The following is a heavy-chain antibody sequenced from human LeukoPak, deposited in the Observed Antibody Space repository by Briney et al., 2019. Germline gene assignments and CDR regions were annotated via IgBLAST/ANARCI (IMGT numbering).Heavy chain of an antibody. J-gene: IGHJ4*02. CDR1: GFTFSGHN. D-gene: IGHD3-10*01. CDR2: VSISSGTI. CDR3: ANAEVERMVRGVINLRRFDY. V-gene: IGHV3-48*04. Sequence: GGSLRLSCAASGFTFSGHNMNWVRQAPGKGLEWISFVSISSGTIYYADSVNGRFRISRDNAKSSLDLEMNSLRAEDTAVYYCANAEVERMVRGVINLRRFDYWGQGTLVTVSS.